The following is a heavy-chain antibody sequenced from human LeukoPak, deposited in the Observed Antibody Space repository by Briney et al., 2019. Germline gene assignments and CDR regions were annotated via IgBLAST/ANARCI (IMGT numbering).Heavy chain of an antibody. CDR1: GFTFGGYA. V-gene: IGHV3-49*04. D-gene: IGHD3-10*01. CDR3: TRENYQWTRESYYYGMDV. Sequence: GSLRLSCTASGFTFGGYAMSWVRQAPGKGLEWVGFIRSKAYGGTTEYAASVKGRFTIPRDDSKSIAYLQMNSLKTEDTAVYYCTRENYQWTRESYYYGMDVWGKGTTVTVSS. CDR2: IRSKAYGGTT. J-gene: IGHJ6*04.